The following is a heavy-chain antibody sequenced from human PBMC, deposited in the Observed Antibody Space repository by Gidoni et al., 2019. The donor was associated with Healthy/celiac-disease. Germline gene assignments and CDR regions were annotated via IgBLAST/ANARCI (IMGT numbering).Heavy chain of an antibody. J-gene: IGHJ4*02. CDR1: GFTFGDYA. CDR3: TRDDDRYYDFWSGLESSDY. D-gene: IGHD3-3*01. Sequence: EVQLVESGGGLVKPGRSLRLSCTASGFTFGDYAMSWFRQAPGKGLEWVGFIRSKAYGGTTEYAASVKGRFTISRDDSKSIAYLQMNSLKTEDTAVYYCTRDDDRYYDFWSGLESSDYWGQGTLVTVSS. V-gene: IGHV3-49*05. CDR2: IRSKAYGGTT.